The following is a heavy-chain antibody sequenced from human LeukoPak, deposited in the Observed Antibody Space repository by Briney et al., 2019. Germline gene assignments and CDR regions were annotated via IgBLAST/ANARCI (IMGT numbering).Heavy chain of an antibody. J-gene: IGHJ4*02. D-gene: IGHD2-8*02. CDR3: AGHHPRNTVDF. V-gene: IGHV4-31*03. CDR1: GGSISSGGYC. CDR2: IYYSGST. Sequence: SETLSLTCTVSGGSISSGGYCWSWIRQHPGKGLEWIGYIYYSGSTYYNPSLKSRVTISLDTSKNQFSLKLSSVTAADTAVYYCAGHHPRNTVDFWGQGTLVTVSS.